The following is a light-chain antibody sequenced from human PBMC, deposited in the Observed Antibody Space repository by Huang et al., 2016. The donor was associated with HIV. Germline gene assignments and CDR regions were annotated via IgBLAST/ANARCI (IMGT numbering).Light chain of an antibody. Sequence: DVVMTQSPLSLSVTLGQPASISCSSSQSLVHSDGNTYLSWLQQRPGQSPRRLIYKLTSRDYGFPDRFSRSGSGTDFTLKITSVEAEDVGVYYCMQGTHWPLTFGGGTKVEIK. CDR2: KLT. V-gene: IGKV2-30*02. CDR3: MQGTHWPLT. J-gene: IGKJ4*01. CDR1: QSLVHSDGNTY.